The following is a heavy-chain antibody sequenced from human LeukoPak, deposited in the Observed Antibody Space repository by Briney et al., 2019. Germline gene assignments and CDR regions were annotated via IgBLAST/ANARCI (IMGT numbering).Heavy chain of an antibody. V-gene: IGHV5-51*01. Sequence: GESLKISCTASGYSFSKYWIGWVRQTPGKGLEWMGFIYSDESLIRYSPSFEGQVTVSADNSINTAYLQWNSLKASDTAMYYCGRYGLSGNGYTSYFYYGMDFWGQGTAVTVSS. D-gene: IGHD5-12*01. CDR1: GYSFSKYW. J-gene: IGHJ6*02. CDR3: GRYGLSGNGYTSYFYYGMDF. CDR2: IYSDESLI.